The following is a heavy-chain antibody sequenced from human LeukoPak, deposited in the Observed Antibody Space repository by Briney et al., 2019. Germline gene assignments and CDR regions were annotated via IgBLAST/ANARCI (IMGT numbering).Heavy chain of an antibody. J-gene: IGHJ5*02. V-gene: IGHV4-59*12. D-gene: IGHD2-2*01. CDR1: GGSISSYY. CDR2: IYYSGST. CDR3: ARRGIVVVPAARRWFDP. Sequence: PSETLSLTCTVSGGSISSYYWSWIRQPPGKGLEWIGYIYYSGSTNYNPSLKSRVTISVDTSKNQFSLKLSSVTAADTAVYYCARRGIVVVPAARRWFDPWGQGTLVTVSS.